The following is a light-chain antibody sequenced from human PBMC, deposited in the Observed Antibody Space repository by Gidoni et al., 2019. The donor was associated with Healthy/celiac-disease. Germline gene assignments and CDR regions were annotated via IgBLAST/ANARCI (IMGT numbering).Light chain of an antibody. J-gene: IGKJ5*01. CDR2: DAS. CDR1: QSVSSY. CDR3: QQRSNWPPN. Sequence: DIVFTHSPATLSLSSGASATLSCRASQSVSSYLAWYQQKPGQAPRLLIYDASNRATGIPARFSGSGSGTDFTLTISSLEPEDFAVYYCQQRSNWPPNFGQGTRLKIK. V-gene: IGKV3-11*01.